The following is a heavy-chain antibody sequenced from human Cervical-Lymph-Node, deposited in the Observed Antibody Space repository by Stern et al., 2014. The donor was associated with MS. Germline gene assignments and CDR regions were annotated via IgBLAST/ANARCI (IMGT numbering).Heavy chain of an antibody. Sequence: VQLEESGGGVVQPGRPLRLSCAASGFTFSSSGMHWVRQAPGKGLEWLAIIGYDGSNTYYADSVKGRFTISRDNSKNTLYLQMNSLRAEDTAVYYCAREGGNTAEYFQHWGQGTLVTVSS. CDR3: AREGGNTAEYFQH. V-gene: IGHV3-33*01. J-gene: IGHJ1*01. CDR2: IGYDGSNT. CDR1: GFTFSSSG. D-gene: IGHD4-23*01.